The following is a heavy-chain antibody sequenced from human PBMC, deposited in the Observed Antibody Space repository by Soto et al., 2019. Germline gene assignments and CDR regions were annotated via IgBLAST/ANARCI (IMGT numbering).Heavy chain of an antibody. CDR1: GGSISSYY. V-gene: IGHV4-59*01. Sequence: SETLSLTCTVSGGSISSYYWSWIRQPPGKGLEWIGYIYYSGSTNYNPSIKSRVTISVDTSKNQFSLKLSSVTAADTAVYYCARITYIGYCSGGSCPLNWFDPWGQGTLVTVSS. J-gene: IGHJ5*02. D-gene: IGHD2-15*01. CDR3: ARITYIGYCSGGSCPLNWFDP. CDR2: IYYSGST.